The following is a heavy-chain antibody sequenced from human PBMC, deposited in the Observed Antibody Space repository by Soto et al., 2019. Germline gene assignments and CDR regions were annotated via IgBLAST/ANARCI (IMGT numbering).Heavy chain of an antibody. D-gene: IGHD6-6*01. CDR2: IYYSGST. V-gene: IGHV4-39*02. J-gene: IGHJ5*02. CDR3: ARERPDGARLDP. Sequence: SETLSLTCTVSGGSISSSSYYWGWIRQPPGKGLEWIGNIYYSGSTYYNPSLKSRVTISVDTAKNQFSLKLSSVTAADTAVYYCARERPDGARLDPWGQGTLVTVSS. CDR1: GGSISSSSYY.